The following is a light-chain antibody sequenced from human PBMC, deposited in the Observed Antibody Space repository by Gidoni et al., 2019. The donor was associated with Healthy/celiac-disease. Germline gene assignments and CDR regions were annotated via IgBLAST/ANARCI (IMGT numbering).Light chain of an antibody. V-gene: IGKV3-11*01. CDR1: QRVSSY. CDR2: DAT. Sequence: EIVLTQSPATLSLSPGESATLSCRASQRVSSYLAWYQQKPGQAPRLLIYDATNRATGIPARFSGSGSGTDFTLTISSLEPEDFAVYYCQQRSNWPPGFTFGPGTKVDIK. J-gene: IGKJ3*01. CDR3: QQRSNWPPGFT.